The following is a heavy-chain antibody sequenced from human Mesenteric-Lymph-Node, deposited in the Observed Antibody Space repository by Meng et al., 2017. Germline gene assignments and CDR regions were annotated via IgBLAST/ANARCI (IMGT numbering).Heavy chain of an antibody. V-gene: IGHV3-11*04. Sequence: HVRLVWAGGGWVKAVGSLGLCCAACGFTFSYYYMTWIRQPPGQGLEWLASVSPTSGSLYFADSVKGRFSISRDNAKNSVSLQMTRLRVEDTAVYYCARDHGSLNWFDPWGQGTLVTVSS. CDR2: VSPTSGSL. CDR3: ARDHGSLNWFDP. D-gene: IGHD6-25*01. CDR1: GFTFSYYY. J-gene: IGHJ5*02.